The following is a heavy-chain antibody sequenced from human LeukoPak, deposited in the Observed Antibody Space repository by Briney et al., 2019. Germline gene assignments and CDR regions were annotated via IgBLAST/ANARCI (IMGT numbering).Heavy chain of an antibody. J-gene: IGHJ4*02. V-gene: IGHV3-23*01. CDR3: AKIRTGSSWYVFDY. D-gene: IGHD6-13*01. CDR2: ISGSGDST. CDR1: GLTFSSYG. Sequence: GGSLRLSCAASGLTFSSYGMSWVRQAPGKGLEWVSAISGSGDSTYYADSVKGRFTISRDNSKNTLYLQMKSLRAEDTALYYCAKIRTGSSWYVFDYWGQGTLVTVSS.